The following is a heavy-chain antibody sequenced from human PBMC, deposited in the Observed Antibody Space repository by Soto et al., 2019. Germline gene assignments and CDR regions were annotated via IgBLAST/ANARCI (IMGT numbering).Heavy chain of an antibody. CDR2: ISYDGSNK. CDR3: ARVSSMIVVVTPGFDY. V-gene: IGHV3-30-3*01. Sequence: PGGSLRLSCAASGFTFSSYAMHWVRQAPGKGLEWVAVISYDGSNKYYADSVKGRFTISRDNSKNTLYLQMNSLRAEDTAVYYCARVSSMIVVVTPGFDYWVQGTLVTVSS. J-gene: IGHJ4*02. D-gene: IGHD3-22*01. CDR1: GFTFSSYA.